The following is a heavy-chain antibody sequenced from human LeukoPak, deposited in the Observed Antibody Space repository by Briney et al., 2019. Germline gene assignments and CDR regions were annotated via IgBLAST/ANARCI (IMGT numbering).Heavy chain of an antibody. V-gene: IGHV1-18*01. CDR3: GRSFGNYYGSGTPPLYFDY. J-gene: IGHJ4*02. Sequence: ASVKVSCKASGYTFTNYGISWLQQAPGQGLEWMGWISAYNGNIRYAQNLQGRVTMTTDTSTSTAYMELRSLRSDDTAVYYCGRSFGNYYGSGTPPLYFDYWGQGTLVTVSS. D-gene: IGHD3-10*01. CDR1: GYTFTNYG. CDR2: ISAYNGNI.